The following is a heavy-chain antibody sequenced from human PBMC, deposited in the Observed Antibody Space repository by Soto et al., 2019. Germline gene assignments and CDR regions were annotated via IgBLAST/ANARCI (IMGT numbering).Heavy chain of an antibody. Sequence: PGGSLRLSCAASGFTVSSNYMGWVRQAPGKGLEWVSIIYSGGSTYYADSVKGRFTISRDNSMNTLYLQMNSLRAEDTAVYYCASGGVPAAMSSWGQGTLLPV. J-gene: IGHJ5*02. CDR3: ASGGVPAAMSS. CDR1: GFTVSSNY. D-gene: IGHD2-2*01. V-gene: IGHV3-66*01. CDR2: IYSGGST.